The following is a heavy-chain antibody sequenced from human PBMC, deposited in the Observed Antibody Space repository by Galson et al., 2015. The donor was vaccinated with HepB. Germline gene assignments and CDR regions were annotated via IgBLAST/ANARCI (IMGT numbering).Heavy chain of an antibody. CDR1: GFSFASHW. CDR2: IYPGDSDT. Sequence: QSGAEVKKPGESLKISCKGSGFSFASHWIAWVRQMPGKGLEWMGIIYPGDSDTRYSPSFQGLVTFSADKSVSTAYLQWSSLEASDTAIYYCARGSWDIVVVSAAGDAFDIWGQGTMVTVSS. CDR3: ARGSWDIVVVSAAGDAFDI. J-gene: IGHJ3*02. V-gene: IGHV5-51*01. D-gene: IGHD2-2*01.